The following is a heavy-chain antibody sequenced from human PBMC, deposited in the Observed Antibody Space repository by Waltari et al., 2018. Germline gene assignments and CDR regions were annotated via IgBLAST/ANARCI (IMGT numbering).Heavy chain of an antibody. V-gene: IGHV4-39*07. CDR1: GGSISRTSYY. J-gene: IGHJ3*02. D-gene: IGHD2-2*01. Sequence: QLQLQESGAGLVKPSETLSLTCTVSGGSISRTSYYWGWIRQYAGKGLEWIGSIYYSGSTYYNPSLKSRVTISVDTSKNQFSLKLGSVTAADTAVYYCARDRYCSSTSCSPGAFDIWGQGTMVTVSS. CDR3: ARDRYCSSTSCSPGAFDI. CDR2: IYYSGST.